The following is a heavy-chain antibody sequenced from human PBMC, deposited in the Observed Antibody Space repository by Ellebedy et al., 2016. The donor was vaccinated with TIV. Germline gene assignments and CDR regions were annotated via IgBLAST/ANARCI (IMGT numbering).Heavy chain of an antibody. J-gene: IGHJ4*02. CDR2: ILDGNRAT. D-gene: IGHD6-19*01. Sequence: GESLKISXAASGFTFSDYAMTWVRQAPGKGLEWVSVILDGNRATFYADSVKGRFTISRDNSNNTLYLQMNSLRAEDTAVYYCAKVSLRIAVPGSSIDYWGRGTLVTVSS. CDR3: AKVSLRIAVPGSSIDY. V-gene: IGHV3-23*01. CDR1: GFTFSDYA.